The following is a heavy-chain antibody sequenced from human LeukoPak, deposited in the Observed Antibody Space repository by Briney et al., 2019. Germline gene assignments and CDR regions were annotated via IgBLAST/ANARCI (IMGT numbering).Heavy chain of an antibody. CDR1: GGSITSSNYY. CDR2: FYYSGST. Sequence: NTSETLSLTCTVSGGSITSSNYYWGWIRQPPGKGLEWIGSFYYSGSTNYNPSLKSRVTISVDTSKNQFSLKLSSVTAADTAVYYCVYYYGSGSVEYWGQGTLVTVSS. V-gene: IGHV4-39*01. CDR3: VYYYGSGSVEY. D-gene: IGHD3-10*01. J-gene: IGHJ4*02.